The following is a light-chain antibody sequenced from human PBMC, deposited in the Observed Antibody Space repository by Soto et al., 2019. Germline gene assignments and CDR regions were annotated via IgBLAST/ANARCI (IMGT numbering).Light chain of an antibody. Sequence: QSALTQPASVSGSPGQSITISCTGTSSDVGSHNLVSWYQQHPGQAPKLMIYEVSKRPLGVSTRFSASKSGNTASLTISGLQAEDEAGYYRCWYGGSRAVFGGGTQVTVL. CDR3: CWYGGSRAV. J-gene: IGLJ7*01. CDR2: EVS. V-gene: IGLV2-23*02. CDR1: SSDVGSHNL.